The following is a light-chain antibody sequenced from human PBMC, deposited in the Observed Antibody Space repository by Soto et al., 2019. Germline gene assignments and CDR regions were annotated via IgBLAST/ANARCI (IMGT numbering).Light chain of an antibody. CDR3: QQRSNWPPIT. Sequence: EIVMTQSPVTLSVSPGEGATLFCRASQSVRNNLAWYQQKPGLAPRLLIYAVSTRATGVPARFSGNGSGTDFTLTISSLEPEDFAVYYCQQRSNWPPITFGQGTRLEIK. CDR1: QSVRNN. V-gene: IGKV3-11*01. CDR2: AVS. J-gene: IGKJ5*01.